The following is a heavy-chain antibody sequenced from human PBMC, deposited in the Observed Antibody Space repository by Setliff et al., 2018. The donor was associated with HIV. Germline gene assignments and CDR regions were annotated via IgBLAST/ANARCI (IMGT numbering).Heavy chain of an antibody. J-gene: IGHJ5*02. CDR3: ARGVARQVVIDRWFDP. V-gene: IGHV4-34*01. CDR1: GGSFSDFY. D-gene: IGHD2-21*01. CDR2: ISYSGST. Sequence: PSETLSLTCAVFGGSFSDFYWSRIRQPPGKGLEWIGEISYSGSTVYNPSLKSRVTMSVDASKNLVPLNLNSVTAADTAIYYCARGVARQVVIDRWFDPWGQGTPVTVSS.